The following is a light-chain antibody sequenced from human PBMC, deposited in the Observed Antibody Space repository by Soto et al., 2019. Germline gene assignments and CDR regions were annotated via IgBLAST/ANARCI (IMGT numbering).Light chain of an antibody. Sequence: IQLTQSPSTLSASVGDRVTITCRASQSISSWLAWYQQKPGKAPKLLIYDVSSLESGVPSRXSGSGSGTEFTLTISSLQPDDFATYYCQQCNTFWTFGQGTKVEIK. CDR3: QQCNTFWT. CDR1: QSISSW. J-gene: IGKJ1*01. CDR2: DVS. V-gene: IGKV1-5*01.